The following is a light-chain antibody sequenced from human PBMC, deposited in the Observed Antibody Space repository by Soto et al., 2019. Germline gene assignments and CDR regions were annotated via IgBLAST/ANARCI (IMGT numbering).Light chain of an antibody. J-gene: IGKJ1*01. V-gene: IGKV1-5*03. Sequence: DIQMTQSPSTLSGSVGDRFTITCRASQTISSWLAWYQQKPGKAPKLLIYKASTLKSGVPSRFSGSGSGTEFTLTISSLQPDDFATYYCQQYNSYWTFGQGNTGDIK. CDR3: QQYNSYWT. CDR2: KAS. CDR1: QTISSW.